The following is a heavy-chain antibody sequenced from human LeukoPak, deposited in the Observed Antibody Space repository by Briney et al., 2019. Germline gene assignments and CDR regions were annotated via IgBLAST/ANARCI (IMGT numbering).Heavy chain of an antibody. V-gene: IGHV1-58*01. Sequence: SVKVSCKASGFTFTSSAVQWVRQARGQRLEWIGWIAVGSGNTNYAQKFQERVTITRDMSTSTAYMELSSLRSEDTAVYYCAAGTAGVYYYYYGMDVWGQGTTVTVSS. CDR3: AAGTAGVYYYYYGMDV. CDR2: IAVGSGNT. D-gene: IGHD6-19*01. CDR1: GFTFTSSA. J-gene: IGHJ6*02.